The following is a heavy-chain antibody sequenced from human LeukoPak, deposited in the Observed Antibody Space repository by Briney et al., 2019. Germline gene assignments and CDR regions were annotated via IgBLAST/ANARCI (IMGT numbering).Heavy chain of an antibody. D-gene: IGHD6-19*01. CDR3: ARVPLRDSVAGY. CDR2: INHSGST. V-gene: IGHV4-34*01. Sequence: SETLSLTCAVYGGSFSGYCWSWIRQPPGKGLEWIGEINHSGSTNYNPSLKSRVTISVDTSKNQFSLKLSSVTAADTAVYYCARVPLRDSVAGYWGQGTLVTVSS. CDR1: GGSFSGYC. J-gene: IGHJ4*02.